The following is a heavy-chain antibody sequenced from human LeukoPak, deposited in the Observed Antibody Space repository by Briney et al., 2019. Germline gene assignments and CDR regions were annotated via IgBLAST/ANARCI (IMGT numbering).Heavy chain of an antibody. CDR3: AGLYV. V-gene: IGHV4-4*07. CDR2: VYTSGSI. J-gene: IGHJ6*04. Sequence: SETLSLTCTVSGASISSYWWSWIRQPAGKGLEWIGRVYTSGSITYSPSLRSRVTMSLDTSKNLLSLKINSVTAADTAVYYCAGLYVWGKGTTVTISS. CDR1: GASISSYW.